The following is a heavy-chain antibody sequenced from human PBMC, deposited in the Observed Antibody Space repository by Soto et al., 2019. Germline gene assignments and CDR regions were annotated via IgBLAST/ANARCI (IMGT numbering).Heavy chain of an antibody. J-gene: IGHJ6*02. CDR3: AKIQYYYDSSGYLPPSGMDV. CDR1: GFTFSSYA. D-gene: IGHD3-22*01. Sequence: GGSLRLSCAASGFTFSSYAMSWVRQAPGKGLEWVSAISGSGGSTYYADSVKGRFTNSRDNSKNTLYLQMNSLRAEDTAVYYCAKIQYYYDSSGYLPPSGMDVWGQGTTVTVSS. V-gene: IGHV3-23*01. CDR2: ISGSGGST.